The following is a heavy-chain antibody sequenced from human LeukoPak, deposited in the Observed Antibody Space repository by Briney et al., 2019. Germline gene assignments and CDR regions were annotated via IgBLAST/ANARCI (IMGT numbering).Heavy chain of an antibody. V-gene: IGHV3-11*01. CDR3: ARWEPLPYYDFWSGHYGMDV. CDR2: ISSSGSTI. CDR1: GFTFSDYY. J-gene: IGHJ6*02. D-gene: IGHD3-3*01. Sequence: GGSLRLSCAASGFTFSDYYMSWIRQAPGKGLEWVSYISSSGSTIYYADFVKGRFTISRDNAKNSLYLQMNSLRAEDTAVYYCARWEPLPYYDFWSGHYGMDVWGQGTTVTVSS.